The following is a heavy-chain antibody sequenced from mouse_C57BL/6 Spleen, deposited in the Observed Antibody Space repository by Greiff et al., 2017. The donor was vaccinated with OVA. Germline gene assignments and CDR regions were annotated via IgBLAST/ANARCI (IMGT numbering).Heavy chain of an antibody. V-gene: IGHV5-4*03. J-gene: IGHJ1*03. D-gene: IGHD1-1*01. CDR2: ISDGGSYT. CDR3: ARGYGSSYGRGYFDV. CDR1: GFTFSSYA. Sequence: EVKLVESGGGLVKPGGSLKLSCAASGFTFSSYAMSWVRQTPEKRLEWVATISDGGSYTYYPDNVKGRFTISRDNAKNNLYLQMSHLKSEDTAMYYCARGYGSSYGRGYFDVWGTGTTVTVSS.